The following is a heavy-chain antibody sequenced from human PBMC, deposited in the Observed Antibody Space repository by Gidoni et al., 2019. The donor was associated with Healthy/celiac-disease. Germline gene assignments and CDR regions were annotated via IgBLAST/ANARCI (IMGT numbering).Heavy chain of an antibody. CDR2: IRSKAYGGTT. J-gene: IGHJ6*02. CDR3: TREGNYDFWSGYYNPYYYYGMDV. CDR1: GFTFGDYA. V-gene: IGHV3-49*05. D-gene: IGHD3-3*01. Sequence: EVQLVESGGGLVKPGRSLRLSCTASGFTFGDYAMRWLRKAPGKGLEWVGFIRSKAYGGTTEYAASVKGRFTISRDDSKSIAYLQMNSLKTEDTAVYYCTREGNYDFWSGYYNPYYYYGMDVWGQGTTVTVSS.